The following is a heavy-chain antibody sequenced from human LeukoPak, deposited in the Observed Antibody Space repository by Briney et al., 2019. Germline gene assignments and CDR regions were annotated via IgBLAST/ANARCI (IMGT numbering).Heavy chain of an antibody. V-gene: IGHV5-51*01. CDR2: IYPGDSNT. Sequence: GESLKISCKGSGYSFTDYWIGWVGQMPGKGLEWMGIIYPGDSNTRYSQSFQGQVTISADKSISTAYLQWSSLKASDTAMYYCARRYSTDSIDSWGQGTLVTVSS. D-gene: IGHD6-13*01. J-gene: IGHJ4*02. CDR1: GYSFTDYW. CDR3: ARRYSTDSIDS.